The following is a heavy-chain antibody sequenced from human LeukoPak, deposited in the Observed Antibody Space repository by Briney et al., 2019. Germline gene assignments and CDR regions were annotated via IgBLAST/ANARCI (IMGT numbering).Heavy chain of an antibody. CDR3: AAERYDGPCCWFDP. D-gene: IGHD1-14*01. Sequence: SVKVSCKTSGFTFRTSAIQWVRQARGQRFEWIGWTVVGRGETKYAQDLQGRVTITTDMSTSTAYLELSGLRSEDTAVYYCAAERYDGPCCWFDPWGQGTLVTVSS. CDR2: TVVGRGET. V-gene: IGHV1-58*02. J-gene: IGHJ5*02. CDR1: GFTFRTSA.